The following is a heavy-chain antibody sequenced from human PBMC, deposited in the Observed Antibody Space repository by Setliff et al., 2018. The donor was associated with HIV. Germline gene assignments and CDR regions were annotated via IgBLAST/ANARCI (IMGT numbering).Heavy chain of an antibody. CDR3: ARGHYGE. J-gene: IGHJ4*02. Sequence: PGGSLRLSCAASGFSVSDSYMRWVRQAPGKGLEWVSVIYSDGSTYYADSVKGRFTVSRDTSKNTLLLQMNSLRDDDTALYYCARGHYGEWGQGTLVTVSS. V-gene: IGHV3-53*01. D-gene: IGHD4-17*01. CDR2: IYSDGST. CDR1: GFSVSDSY.